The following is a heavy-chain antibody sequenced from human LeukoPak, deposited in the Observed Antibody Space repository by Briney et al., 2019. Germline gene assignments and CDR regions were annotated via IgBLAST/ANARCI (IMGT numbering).Heavy chain of an antibody. D-gene: IGHD3-10*02. CDR3: GRDVRHTYDY. V-gene: IGHV1-2*02. CDR2: INPNSGDT. Sequence: ASVKVSCKASGYTLTGYFMHWVRQGPGQGFEWMGWINPNSGDTDYAQKFQGRVSMTRDTSISTVYMELSSLRSDDTAVYYCGRDVRHTYDYRGQGTLVTVSS. J-gene: IGHJ4*02. CDR1: GYTLTGYF.